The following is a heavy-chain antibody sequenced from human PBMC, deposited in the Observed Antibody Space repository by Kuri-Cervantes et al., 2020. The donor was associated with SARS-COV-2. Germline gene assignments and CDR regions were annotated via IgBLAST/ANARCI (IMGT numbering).Heavy chain of an antibody. CDR2: ISAYNGNT. CDR3: ARVYCSGGSCYSLDY. V-gene: IGHV1-18*01. CDR1: GYTVTSYG. J-gene: IGHJ4*02. Sequence: ASVKVSCKASGYTVTSYGISWVRQAPGQGLEWMGWISAYNGNTNYAQKLQGRVTMTTDTSTSTAYMELRSLRSDDTAVYYCARVYCSGGSCYSLDYWGQGTLVTVSS. D-gene: IGHD2-15*01.